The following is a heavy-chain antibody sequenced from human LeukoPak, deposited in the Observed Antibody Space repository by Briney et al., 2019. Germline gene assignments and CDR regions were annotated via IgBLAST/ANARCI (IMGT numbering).Heavy chain of an antibody. J-gene: IGHJ4*02. CDR2: IYPGDSDT. Sequence: GESLKISCKGSRYSFTRYWIAWVRQMPGKGLEWMGIIYPGDSDTKYSPSFQGHVIFSADKSISTAYLEWSSLKASDTAMYYCASQGASGPLDYWGQGTVVTVSS. V-gene: IGHV5-51*01. CDR3: ASQGASGPLDY. CDR1: RYSFTRYW.